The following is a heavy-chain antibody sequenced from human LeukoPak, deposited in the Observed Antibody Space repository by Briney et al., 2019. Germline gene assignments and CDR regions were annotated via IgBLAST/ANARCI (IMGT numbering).Heavy chain of an antibody. CDR1: GGSISRYY. Sequence: SETLSLTCTVSGGSISRYYWSWIRQPPGKGLEWIGYLYYSGSTNYNPSLKSRVTIAVDTSKNQFSLELSSVTAADTAVYSCASGSYTHYYFDYWGQGTLVTVSS. D-gene: IGHD1-26*01. CDR2: LYYSGST. CDR3: ASGSYTHYYFDY. J-gene: IGHJ4*02. V-gene: IGHV4-59*01.